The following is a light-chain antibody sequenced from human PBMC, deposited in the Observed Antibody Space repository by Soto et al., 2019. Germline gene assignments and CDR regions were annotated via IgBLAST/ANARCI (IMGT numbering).Light chain of an antibody. V-gene: IGKV3-11*01. CDR2: DAY. CDR3: QRRSNCPPYT. CDR1: QSVSSY. J-gene: IGKJ3*01. Sequence: EIVLTQSPATLSLSPGERATLSCRASQSVSSYLAWYQQKPGQAPRLLIYDAYNRATGIPARFSGSGSGTGSTLTISSLEPEDFEVYYCQRRSNCPPYTFGPGTKVDIK.